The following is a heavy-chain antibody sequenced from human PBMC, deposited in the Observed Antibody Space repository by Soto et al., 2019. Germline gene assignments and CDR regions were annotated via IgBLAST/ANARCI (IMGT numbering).Heavy chain of an antibody. CDR3: TTDEEDRGDYAWSGRWYYFDY. D-gene: IGHD4-17*01. V-gene: IGHV3-15*01. CDR2: IKSKTDGGTT. J-gene: IGHJ4*02. CDR1: GFTFSNAW. Sequence: EVQLVESGGGLVKPGGSLRLSCAASGFTFSNAWMSWVRQAPGKGLEWVGRIKSKTDGGTTDYAAPVKGRFTISRDDSKNTLYLQMNSLKTEDTAVYYCTTDEEDRGDYAWSGRWYYFDYWGQGTLVTVSS.